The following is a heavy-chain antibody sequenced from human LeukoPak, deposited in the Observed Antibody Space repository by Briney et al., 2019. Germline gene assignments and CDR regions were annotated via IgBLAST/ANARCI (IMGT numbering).Heavy chain of an antibody. CDR2: IKSKTDGGTT. Sequence: GGSLRLSCAASGFTFSNAWMSWVRQAPGKGLEWVGRIKSKTDGGTTDYAAPVKGRFTISRDDSKNSLYLQMNSLKTEDTAVYYCTARYCRSTSCYGEYFQRWGQGTLVTVSS. D-gene: IGHD2-2*01. CDR1: GFTFSNAW. CDR3: TARYCRSTSCYGEYFQR. J-gene: IGHJ1*01. V-gene: IGHV3-15*01.